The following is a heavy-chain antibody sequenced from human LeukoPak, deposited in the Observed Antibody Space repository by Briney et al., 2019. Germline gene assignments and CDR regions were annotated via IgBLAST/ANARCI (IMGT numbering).Heavy chain of an antibody. V-gene: IGHV1-2*02. J-gene: IGHJ2*01. CDR1: GYTFTGYY. CDR2: INPNSGGT. CDR3: ARHPGKVTTDRYFAR. Sequence: AASVTVACKASGYTFTGYYMHWVRQAPGQGLEWMGWINPNSGGTNYAQKFQGRVTMTRDTSITTAYMELSRLSSDDTAVYYCARHPGKVTTDRYFARSGRRSLVSVSS. D-gene: IGHD1-14*01.